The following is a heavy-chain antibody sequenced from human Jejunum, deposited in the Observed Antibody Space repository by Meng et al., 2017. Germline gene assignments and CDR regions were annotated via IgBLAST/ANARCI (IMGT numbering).Heavy chain of an antibody. CDR1: GGSITGTNW. CDR3: ATRTRDSFDY. Sequence: QGHVTEPCPGLVSPSGTLSRTCAVSGGSITGTNWWTWVRQAPGKGLVWIGEIYHSGTTNYNPSLKSRVAISADKSKNQFSLNLYSLSAADTAVYYCATRTRDSFDYWGQGSLVTVSS. V-gene: IGHV4-4*02. CDR2: IYHSGTT. D-gene: IGHD1-7*01. J-gene: IGHJ4*02.